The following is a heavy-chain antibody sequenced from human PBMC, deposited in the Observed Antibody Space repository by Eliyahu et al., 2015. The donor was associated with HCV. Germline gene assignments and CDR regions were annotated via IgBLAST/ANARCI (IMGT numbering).Heavy chain of an antibody. V-gene: IGHV4-31*02. D-gene: IGHD1-26*01. J-gene: IGHJ4*02. CDR2: IYYSGST. Sequence: GSISSGGYYWSWIRQHPGKGLEWIGYIYYSGSTYYNPSLKSRVTISVDTSKNQFSLKLSSVTAADTAVYYCARDPGRGSYFRWGYFDYWGQGTLVTVSS. CDR1: GSISSGGYY. CDR3: ARDPGRGSYFRWGYFDY.